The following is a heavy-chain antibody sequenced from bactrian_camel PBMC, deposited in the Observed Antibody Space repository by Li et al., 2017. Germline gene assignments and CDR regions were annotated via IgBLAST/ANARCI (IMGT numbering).Heavy chain of an antibody. D-gene: IGHD1*01. CDR1: GFTFSSVD. J-gene: IGHJ4*01. Sequence: VQLVESGGALVQPGGSLRLSCAASGFTFSSVDMSWVRQAPGKGLEWVSSIYTGGGSTYYADSVKGRFTISHDNAKNMLYLDMNSLKPEDTAMYYCAARIARGYCALIRDDYFHSWGQGTQITVSS. CDR3: AARIARGYCALIRDDYFHS. V-gene: IGHV3-2*01. CDR2: IYTGGGST.